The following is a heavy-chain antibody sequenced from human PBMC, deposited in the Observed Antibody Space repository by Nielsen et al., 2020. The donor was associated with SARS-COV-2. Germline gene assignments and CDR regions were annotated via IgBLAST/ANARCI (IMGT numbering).Heavy chain of an antibody. D-gene: IGHD3-10*01. CDR1: GGSISSGDYY. Sequence: GSLRLSCTVSGGSISSGDYYWSWIRQPPGKGLEWIGYIYYSGSTNYNPSLKSRVTISVDTSKNQFSLKLSSVTAADTAVYYCARVYGSGSYYASYYYYYYYMDVWGKGTTVTVSS. CDR2: IYYSGST. V-gene: IGHV4-61*08. CDR3: ARVYGSGSYYASYYYYYYYMDV. J-gene: IGHJ6*03.